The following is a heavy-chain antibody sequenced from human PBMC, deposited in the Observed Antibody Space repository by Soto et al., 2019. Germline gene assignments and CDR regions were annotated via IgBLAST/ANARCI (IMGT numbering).Heavy chain of an antibody. D-gene: IGHD2-15*01. V-gene: IGHV1-69*02. CDR1: GGTFSSYT. CDR3: AHRGRGGDLASKYYYYYYGMDV. Sequence: QVQLVQSGAEVKKPGSSVKVSCKASGGTFSSYTISWVRQAPGQGLEWMGRIIPILGIANYAQKFQGRVTITADKSTSTAYMELSSLRSEDTAVYYCAHRGRGGDLASKYYYYYYGMDVWGQGTTVTVSS. J-gene: IGHJ6*02. CDR2: IIPILGIA.